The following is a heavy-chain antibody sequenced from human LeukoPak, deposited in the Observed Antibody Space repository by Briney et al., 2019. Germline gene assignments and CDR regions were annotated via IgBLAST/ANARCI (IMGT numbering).Heavy chain of an antibody. CDR3: ARMIGTMVRGALFDY. Sequence: PSETLSLTCAVSGGSISSGGYSWSWIRQPPGKGLEWIGYIYHSGSTYYNPSLKSRVTISVDRSKNQFSLKLSSVTAADTAVYYCARMIGTMVRGALFDYWGQGTLVTVSS. CDR2: IYHSGST. V-gene: IGHV4-30-2*01. D-gene: IGHD3-10*01. CDR1: GGSISSGGYS. J-gene: IGHJ4*02.